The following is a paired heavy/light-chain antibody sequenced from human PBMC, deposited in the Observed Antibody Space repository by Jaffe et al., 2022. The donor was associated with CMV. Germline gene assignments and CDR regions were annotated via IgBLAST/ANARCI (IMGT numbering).Light chain of an antibody. Sequence: QSVLIQPPSVSGTPGQTVSISCSGSRSNVGGNNVNWYQLLPGTAPKLLIYRNYQRPSGVPDRFSGSKTGNSASLAISGLQSEDEADYYCAAWDDSLTGSWVFGGGTKLTVL. CDR1: RSNVGGNN. J-gene: IGLJ3*02. V-gene: IGLV1-44*01. CDR2: RNY. CDR3: AAWDDSLTGSWV.
Heavy chain of an antibody. D-gene: IGHD3-16*02. CDR1: GFNFTTAW. J-gene: IGHJ4*02. V-gene: IGHV3-15*01. CDR2: IKSTTSGGKT. CDR3: TTAPYRPTETNDF. Sequence: EVQLVESGGGSVKIGGSLRLSCVASGFNFTTAWMSWVRRAPGKGLEWVGRIKSTTSGGKTDYIAPVKGRFIISRDDSKNTVHLQMNSLETDDTALYYCTTAPYRPTETNDFWGQGTLVTVSS.